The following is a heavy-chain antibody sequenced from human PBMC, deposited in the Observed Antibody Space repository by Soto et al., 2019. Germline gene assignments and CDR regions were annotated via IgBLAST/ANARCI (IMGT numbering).Heavy chain of an antibody. CDR2: ISDYNGNT. D-gene: IGHD3-10*01. CDR3: AREGYYSGSESYSPPRYYGMDV. J-gene: IGHJ6*01. CDR1: GYSFTTYG. V-gene: IGHV1-18*01. Sequence: QVQLVQSGAEVKKPGASVKVSCKASGYSFTTYGISWVRQAPGQGLEWMGWISDYNGNTNYEKKFQGRVTMTTDTSTRTAYMELKSLRSDDTVVYYCAREGYYSGSESYSPPRYYGMDVW.